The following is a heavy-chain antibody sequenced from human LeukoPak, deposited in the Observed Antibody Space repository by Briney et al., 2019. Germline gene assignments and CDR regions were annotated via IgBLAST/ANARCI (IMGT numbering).Heavy chain of an antibody. CDR3: AREPGDRVQPGYFDY. Sequence: GGSLRLSCAASGFTFSSYSMNWVRQAPGKGLEWVSSISSSSSYIYYADSVKGRFTISRDNAKNTLYLQMNSLRAEDTAVYYCAREPGDRVQPGYFDYWGQGTLVTVSS. CDR1: GFTFSSYS. V-gene: IGHV3-21*01. CDR2: ISSSSSYI. D-gene: IGHD7-27*01. J-gene: IGHJ4*02.